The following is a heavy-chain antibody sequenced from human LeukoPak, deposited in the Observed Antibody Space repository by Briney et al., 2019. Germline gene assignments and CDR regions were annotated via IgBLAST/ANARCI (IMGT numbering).Heavy chain of an antibody. CDR2: ISNSGTT. D-gene: IGHD4-23*01. Sequence: GGSQRLSCAASGFAVSSNHVTWVRQAPGKGLEWVSVISNSGTTFYPDSVKGRLTISRDNSKNTVYLQMNSLRAEDTAVYYCAGYGGNSFWGPGTLVTVSS. CDR3: AGYGGNSF. V-gene: IGHV3-66*01. J-gene: IGHJ4*02. CDR1: GFAVSSNH.